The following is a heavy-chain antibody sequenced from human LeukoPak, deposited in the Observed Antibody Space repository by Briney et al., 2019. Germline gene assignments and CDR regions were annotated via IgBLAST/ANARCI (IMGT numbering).Heavy chain of an antibody. CDR3: ARRDYDILTGYYNYFDY. CDR2: IYPGDSDT. D-gene: IGHD3-9*01. J-gene: IGHJ4*02. V-gene: IGHV5-51*01. CDR1: GYSFTTYW. Sequence: GESLKISCKGSGYSFTTYWIGWGRKMPGKGLEWMGIIYPGDSDTRYSPSFQGQVTISADTSISTAYLQWSSLKASDTAMYYCARRDYDILTGYYNYFDYWGQGTLVTVSS.